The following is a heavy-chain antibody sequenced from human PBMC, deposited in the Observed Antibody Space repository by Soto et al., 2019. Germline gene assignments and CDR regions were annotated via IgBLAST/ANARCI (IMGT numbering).Heavy chain of an antibody. CDR3: ARGGGRAVAGYYYYGMDV. J-gene: IGHJ6*02. D-gene: IGHD6-19*01. V-gene: IGHV4-34*01. Sequence: QVQLQQWGAGLLKPSETLSLTCAVYGGSFSGYYWSWIRQPPGKGLEWIGEINHSGSTNYNPSLKSRVTISVDTSKNQFSLKLSSVTAADTAVYYCARGGGRAVAGYYYYGMDVWGQGTTVTVSS. CDR2: INHSGST. CDR1: GGSFSGYY.